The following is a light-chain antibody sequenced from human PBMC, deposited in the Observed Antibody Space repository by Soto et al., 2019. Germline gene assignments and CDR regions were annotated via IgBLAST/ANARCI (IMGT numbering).Light chain of an antibody. CDR2: DTS. Sequence: VMTQSPGTLSVSLGERATISCRASQSVSIHLAWYQPTPGQAPRLLIYDTSTRATGIPARFSGSGSGTEFTPTISSLQSEDFAVYYCQQYSNWPPITFGQGKRLEIK. CDR1: QSVSIH. CDR3: QQYSNWPPIT. J-gene: IGKJ5*01. V-gene: IGKV3-15*01.